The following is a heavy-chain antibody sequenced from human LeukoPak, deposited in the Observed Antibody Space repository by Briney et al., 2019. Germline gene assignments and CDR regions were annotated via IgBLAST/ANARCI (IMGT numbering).Heavy chain of an antibody. D-gene: IGHD6-19*01. CDR2: ISGSGDST. CDR3: AKRETWGAEAGYFDY. J-gene: IGHJ4*02. V-gene: IGHV3-23*01. CDR1: GFIFRNYG. Sequence: GGSLRLSCAASGFIFRNYGMNWVRQAPGKGLEWVSGISGSGDSTYYADSVKGRFTSSRDNSKNTLYLQMKSLNAEDTAVYYCAKRETWGAEAGYFDYWGQGSLVTVSS.